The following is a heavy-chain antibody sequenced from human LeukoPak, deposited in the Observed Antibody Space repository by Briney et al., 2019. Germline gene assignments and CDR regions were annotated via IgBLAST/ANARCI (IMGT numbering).Heavy chain of an antibody. D-gene: IGHD3-22*01. CDR3: AAEAAYYYDSRDAFDV. V-gene: IGHV1-58*01. Sequence: SVKVSCKASGFTFTSSAVQWVRQARGQRLEWIGWIVVGSGNTNYAQKFQERVTITRDMSTSLVYMELSSLSSEDTAVYYCAAEAAYYYDSRDAFDVWGQGTMVTVSS. CDR2: IVVGSGNT. J-gene: IGHJ3*01. CDR1: GFTFTSSA.